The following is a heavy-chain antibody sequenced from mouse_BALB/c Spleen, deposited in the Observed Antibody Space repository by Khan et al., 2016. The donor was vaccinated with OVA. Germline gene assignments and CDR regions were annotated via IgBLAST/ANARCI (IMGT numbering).Heavy chain of an antibody. CDR3: ARRGLYGIFVY. D-gene: IGHD2-1*01. J-gene: IGHJ3*01. Sequence: QIQLVQSGAELAKPGASVKMSCKASGYTFTTYWMHWVKKRPGQGLEWIGYIDPSTGYIEYNQKFKDKATLTTDKSSTTAFMQLSSLTSEDSAVXYCARRGLYGIFVYWGQGTLVTVSA. CDR1: GYTFTTYW. V-gene: IGHV1-7*01. CDR2: IDPSTGYI.